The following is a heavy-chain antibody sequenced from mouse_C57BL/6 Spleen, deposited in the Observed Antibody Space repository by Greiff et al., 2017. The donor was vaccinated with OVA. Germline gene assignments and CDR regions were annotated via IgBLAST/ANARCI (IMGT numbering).Heavy chain of an antibody. Sequence: VQLQQPGAELVRPGSSVKLSCKASGYTFTSYWMDWVKQRPGQGLEWIGNIYPSDSETHYNQKFKDKATLTVDKSSIPAYLQLSSLTSEDSAFYDSAREAGDSSGCEALAYWGQGTSVTVSA. CDR3: AREAGDSSGCEALAY. V-gene: IGHV1-61*01. CDR2: IYPSDSET. J-gene: IGHJ4*01. CDR1: GYTFTSYW. D-gene: IGHD3-2*02.